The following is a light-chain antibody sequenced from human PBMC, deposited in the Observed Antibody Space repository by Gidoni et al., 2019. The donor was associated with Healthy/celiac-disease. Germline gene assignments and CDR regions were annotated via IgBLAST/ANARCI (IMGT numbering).Light chain of an antibody. J-gene: IGKJ1*01. CDR3: QQYGSSPWT. CDR2: GAS. Sequence: ELVFTHSPGTLSLSPGERATLSCRASQSVSSSYLAWYQQKPGQAPRLLIYGASSRATGIPDRFSGSGSGTDFTLTISRLEPEDFAVYYCQQYGSSPWTFGQGTKVEIK. CDR1: QSVSSSY. V-gene: IGKV3-20*01.